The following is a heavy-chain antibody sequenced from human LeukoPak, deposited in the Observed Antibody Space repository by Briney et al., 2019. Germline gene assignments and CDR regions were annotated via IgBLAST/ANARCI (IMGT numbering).Heavy chain of an antibody. CDR3: ARHAVSGTYWPPFDY. CDR1: ADSISSSFY. V-gene: IGHV4-39*01. J-gene: IGHJ4*02. Sequence: SETLSLTRTVSADSISSSFYWGWIRQTPGKGLARFGSMYYSGTTYYNPSFESRVTISVAPSKNQFSLRITSVTAADTAIYHCARHAVSGTYWPPFDYWGQGSLVTVSS. CDR2: MYYSGTT. D-gene: IGHD3-10*01.